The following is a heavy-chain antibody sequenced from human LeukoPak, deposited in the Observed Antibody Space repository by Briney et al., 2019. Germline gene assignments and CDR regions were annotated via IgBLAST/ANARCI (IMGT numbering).Heavy chain of an antibody. Sequence: GRSLRLSCAASGFTFDDYAMHWVRQAPGKGLEWVSGISWNSGSIGYADPVKGRFTISRDNAKNSLYLQMNSLRAEDTALYYCAKDSSYWELLIDYWGQGTLVTVSS. CDR2: ISWNSGSI. CDR1: GFTFDDYA. J-gene: IGHJ4*02. D-gene: IGHD1-26*01. CDR3: AKDSSYWELLIDY. V-gene: IGHV3-9*01.